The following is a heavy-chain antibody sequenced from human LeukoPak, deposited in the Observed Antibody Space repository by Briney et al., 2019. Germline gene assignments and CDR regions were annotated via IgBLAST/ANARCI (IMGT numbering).Heavy chain of an antibody. J-gene: IGHJ4*02. D-gene: IGHD6-19*01. CDR3: AREGYSSGWYYFDY. Sequence: GGSLRLSCAASGFTFSSYWMYWVRQAPGKGLVWVSRINSDGSSTSYADSVKGRFTISRDNAKNTLYLQMNSLRAEDTAVYYCAREGYSSGWYYFDYWGQGTLVTVSS. CDR1: GFTFSSYW. V-gene: IGHV3-74*01. CDR2: INSDGSST.